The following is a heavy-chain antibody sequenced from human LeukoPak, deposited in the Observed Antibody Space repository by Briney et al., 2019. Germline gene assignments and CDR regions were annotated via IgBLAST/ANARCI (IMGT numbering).Heavy chain of an antibody. J-gene: IGHJ4*02. CDR3: ARSHYYGSGSILYYFPY. V-gene: IGHV3-7*03. D-gene: IGHD3-10*01. CDR2: INEGGSGK. CDR1: GFVFSSYW. Sequence: PGGSLRLSCAASGFVFSSYWMTWVRQAPGKGLEWVASINEGGSGKYYVDSVKGRFTISRDNAQKSLYLEMHSLRAEDTAVYYCARSHYYGSGSILYYFPYWGQGTLVTVSS.